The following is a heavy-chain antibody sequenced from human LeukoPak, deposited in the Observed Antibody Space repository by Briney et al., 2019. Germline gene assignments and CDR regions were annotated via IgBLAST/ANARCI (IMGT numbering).Heavy chain of an antibody. J-gene: IGHJ4*02. CDR1: GYTFTGYY. Sequence: ASVKVSCKASGYTFTGYYMHWVRQAPGQGLEWMGRINPNSGGTNYAQKFQGRVTMTRDTSISTAYMELSRLRSDDTAVYYCSSQVIAGAGSSDYWGQGTLVTVSS. V-gene: IGHV1-2*06. CDR2: INPNSGGT. D-gene: IGHD2/OR15-2a*01. CDR3: SSQVIAGAGSSDY.